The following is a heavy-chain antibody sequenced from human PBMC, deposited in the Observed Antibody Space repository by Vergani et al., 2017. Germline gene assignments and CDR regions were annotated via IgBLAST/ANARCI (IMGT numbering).Heavy chain of an antibody. CDR2: INHSGST. V-gene: IGHV4-34*01. D-gene: IGHD1-14*01. CDR3: ARGTGYYFDY. Sequence: QVQLQQWGAGLLKPSETLSLTCAVYGGFFSGYYWSWIRQPPGKGLEWIGEINHSGSTNYNPSLKSRVTISVDTSKNQFSLKLSSVTAADTAVYYCARGTGYYFDYWGQGTLVTVSS. J-gene: IGHJ4*02. CDR1: GGFFSGYY.